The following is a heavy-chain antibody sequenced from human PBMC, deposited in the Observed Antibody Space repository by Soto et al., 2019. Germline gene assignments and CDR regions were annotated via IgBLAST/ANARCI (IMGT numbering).Heavy chain of an antibody. CDR3: ARTSSSKFDY. V-gene: IGHV4-34*01. CDR2: INHSGST. Sequence: TLSLTCAVYGGSFSGYYWSWIRQPPGKGLEWIGEINHSGSTNYNPSLKSRVTISVDTSKNQFSLKLSSVTAADTAVYYCARTSSSKFDYWGQGTLVTVSS. D-gene: IGHD6-6*01. J-gene: IGHJ4*02. CDR1: GGSFSGYY.